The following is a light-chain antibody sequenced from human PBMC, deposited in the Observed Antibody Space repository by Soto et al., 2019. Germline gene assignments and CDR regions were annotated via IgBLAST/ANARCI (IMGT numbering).Light chain of an antibody. Sequence: DIQMTQSPSSLSASVGDRVTVTCRASQSIGRYLNWYQQKPGKAPKLLIYGVSSLQSGVPSRFSGSGSGTDFTLTITSLQPEESATYYCQQSHNTPRTFGQGTKVEIK. CDR3: QQSHNTPRT. V-gene: IGKV1-39*01. J-gene: IGKJ2*01. CDR1: QSIGRY. CDR2: GVS.